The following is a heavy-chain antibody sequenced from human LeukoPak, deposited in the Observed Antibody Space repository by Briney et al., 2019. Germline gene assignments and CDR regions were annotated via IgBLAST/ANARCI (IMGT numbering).Heavy chain of an antibody. Sequence: GGSLRLSCAASGFTFSSNWMSWVRQAPGKVLEWVANIKQDGSEKYYVDSVKGRFTISRDNAKNSLYLQMNSLRAEDTAVYYCAKMDIVDTGFDYWGQGTLVTVSS. V-gene: IGHV3-7*01. CDR2: IKQDGSEK. J-gene: IGHJ4*02. CDR3: AKMDIVDTGFDY. CDR1: GFTFSSNW. D-gene: IGHD5-12*01.